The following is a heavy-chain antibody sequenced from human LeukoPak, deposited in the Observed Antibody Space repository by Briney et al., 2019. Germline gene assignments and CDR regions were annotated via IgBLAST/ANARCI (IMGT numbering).Heavy chain of an antibody. Sequence: PSETLSLTCTVSGDSISNYYWNWIRQPPGKGLEWIGYIFSSGSTNYNPSLKSRVTISVDTSKNQFSLNLSSVTAADTAVYYCARGPPQVVVVAATDWYFDLWGRGTLVTVSS. CDR3: ARGPPQVVVVAATDWYFDL. CDR1: GDSISNYY. D-gene: IGHD2-15*01. CDR2: IFSSGST. V-gene: IGHV4-59*08. J-gene: IGHJ2*01.